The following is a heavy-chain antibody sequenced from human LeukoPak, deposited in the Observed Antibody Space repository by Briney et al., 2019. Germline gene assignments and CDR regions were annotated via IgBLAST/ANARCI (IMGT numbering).Heavy chain of an antibody. Sequence: GGSLRLSCAASGFTFSSYEMNWVRQAPGKGLEWVSYISSSGSTIYYADSVKDRFNNSRDNAKNSLYLQMNSLRAEDTAVYYCASSVGGGAVDGTEYFQHWGQGTLVTVSS. D-gene: IGHD6-19*01. CDR2: ISSSGSTI. V-gene: IGHV3-48*03. J-gene: IGHJ1*01. CDR1: GFTFSSYE. CDR3: ASSVGGGAVDGTEYFQH.